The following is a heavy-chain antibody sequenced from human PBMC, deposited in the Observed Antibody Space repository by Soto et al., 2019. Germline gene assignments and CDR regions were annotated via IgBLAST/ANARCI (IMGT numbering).Heavy chain of an antibody. J-gene: IGHJ4*02. CDR2: IYYSGST. D-gene: IGHD3-3*01. V-gene: IGHV4-39*01. Sequence: SETLSLNCTVSGGSISSSSYYWGWIRQPPGKGLEWIGSIYYSGSTYYNPSLKSRVTISVDTSKNQFSLKLSSVTAADTAVYYCASGTRGYYTFYYWGQGTLVTVSS. CDR3: ASGTRGYYTFYY. CDR1: GGSISSSSYY.